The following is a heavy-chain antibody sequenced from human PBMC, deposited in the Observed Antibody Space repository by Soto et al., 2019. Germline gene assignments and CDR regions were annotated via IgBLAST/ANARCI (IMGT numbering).Heavy chain of an antibody. Sequence: GGSLRLSCAASGFRFSNYGMHWVRQAPGKGLEWVAVISYDGSSKFHADSVKGLFIICRNNYKTALHLQMNSLRAEYTVWYYCSKDSRGGRAVLDFWGQGTPVTVSS. D-gene: IGHD2-8*01. V-gene: IGHV3-30*18. J-gene: IGHJ4*02. CDR1: GFRFSNYG. CDR2: ISYDGSSK. CDR3: SKDSRGGRAVLDF.